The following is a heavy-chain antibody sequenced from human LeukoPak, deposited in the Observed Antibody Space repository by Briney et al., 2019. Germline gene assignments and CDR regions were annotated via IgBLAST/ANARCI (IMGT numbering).Heavy chain of an antibody. D-gene: IGHD6-19*01. CDR1: GFTSSSYG. Sequence: GGSLRLSCAASGFTSSSYGMHWVRQAPGKGLEWVAVIWYDGSNKYYADSVKGRFTISRDNSKNTLYLQMNSLRAEDTAVYYCAKGASSGWPYYFDYWGQGTLVTVSS. CDR2: IWYDGSNK. V-gene: IGHV3-33*06. J-gene: IGHJ4*02. CDR3: AKGASSGWPYYFDY.